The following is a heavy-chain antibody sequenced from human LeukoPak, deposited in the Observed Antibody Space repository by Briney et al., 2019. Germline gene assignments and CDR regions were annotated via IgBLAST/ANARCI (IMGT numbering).Heavy chain of an antibody. CDR3: ARGPKGKYYFDY. CDR1: EFTVSSAC. J-gene: IGHJ4*02. D-gene: IGHD2/OR15-2a*01. Sequence: GGSLRLSRAASEFTVSSACMTWVRQAPGRGLEWVSVIYSGGGTYYADSVKGRFTISRDSSKNTLYLQMISLRAEDTAVYYCARGPKGKYYFDYWGQGTQVTVSS. V-gene: IGHV3-53*01. CDR2: IYSGGGT.